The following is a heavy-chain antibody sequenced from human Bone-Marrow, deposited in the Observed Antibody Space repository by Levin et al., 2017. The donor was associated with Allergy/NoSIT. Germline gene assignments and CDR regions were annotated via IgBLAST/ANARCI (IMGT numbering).Heavy chain of an antibody. Sequence: AASVKVSCKASGYTFTTYGISWVRQAPGQGLEWMGWISANSGNTNYAQSLRGRVTMTTDTSTSTAYMELRSLTSDDTAVYYCARDQNWNLDYWGQGTLVTVSS. CDR3: ARDQNWNLDY. CDR2: ISANSGNT. CDR1: GYTFTTYG. J-gene: IGHJ4*02. V-gene: IGHV1-18*01. D-gene: IGHD1-1*01.